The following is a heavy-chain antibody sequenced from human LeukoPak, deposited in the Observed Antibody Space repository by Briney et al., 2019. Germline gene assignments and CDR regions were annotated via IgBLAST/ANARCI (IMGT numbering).Heavy chain of an antibody. CDR2: ISSSSSYI. D-gene: IGHD3-10*01. CDR3: ARIYGSGSHDYFDY. V-gene: IGHV3-21*01. CDR1: GFTFSSYS. J-gene: IGHJ4*02. Sequence: RGSLRLSCAASGFTFSSYSMNWVRQAPGKGLEWVSSISSSSSYIYYADSVKGRFTISRDNAKNSLYLQMNSLRAEDTAVYYCARIYGSGSHDYFDYWGQGTLVTVSS.